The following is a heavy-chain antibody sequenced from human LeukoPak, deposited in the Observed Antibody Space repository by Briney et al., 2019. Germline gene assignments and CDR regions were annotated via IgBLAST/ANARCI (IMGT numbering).Heavy chain of an antibody. CDR3: ARVLYSSSSFDY. CDR2: IWYDGSNK. CDR1: GFTFSSYG. D-gene: IGHD6-6*01. Sequence: PGGSLRLSCAASGFTFSSYGMHWVRQAPGKGLEWVAVIWYDGSNKYYADSVKGRFTISRDNSKNTLYLQMNSLRAEDTAVYYCARVLYSSSSFDYWGQGTLVTVSS. V-gene: IGHV3-33*01. J-gene: IGHJ4*02.